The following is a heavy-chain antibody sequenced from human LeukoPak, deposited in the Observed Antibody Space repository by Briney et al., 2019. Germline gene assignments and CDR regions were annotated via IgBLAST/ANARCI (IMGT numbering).Heavy chain of an antibody. V-gene: IGHV4-31*03. CDR1: GGSISSGGYY. Sequence: TLSLTCTVSGGSISSGGYYWSWIRQHPGKGLEWIGYIYYSGSTYYNPSLKSRVTISVDTSKNQFSLKLSSVTAADTAVYYCARTSAGNQNSFDYWGQGTLVTVSS. J-gene: IGHJ4*02. CDR3: ARTSAGNQNSFDY. CDR2: IYYSGST. D-gene: IGHD1-14*01.